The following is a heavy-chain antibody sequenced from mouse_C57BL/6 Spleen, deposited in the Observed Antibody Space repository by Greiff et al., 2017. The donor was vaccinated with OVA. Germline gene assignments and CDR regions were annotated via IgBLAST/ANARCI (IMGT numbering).Heavy chain of an antibody. J-gene: IGHJ3*01. Sequence: LVESGAELARPGASVKLSCKASGYTFTSYGISWVKQRTGQGLEWIGEIYPRSGNTYYNEKFKGKATLTADKSSSTAYMELRSLTSEDSAVYFCARATDGNAFAYWGQGTLVTVSA. CDR2: IYPRSGNT. CDR3: ARATDGNAFAY. V-gene: IGHV1-81*01. CDR1: GYTFTSYG. D-gene: IGHD2-1*01.